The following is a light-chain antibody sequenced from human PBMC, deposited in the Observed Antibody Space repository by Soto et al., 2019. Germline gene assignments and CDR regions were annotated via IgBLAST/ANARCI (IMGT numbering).Light chain of an antibody. Sequence: QSVLTQPASVSGSPGQSITISCTGTSSDVGGYNYVSWYQQHPDKAPKLMIYEVSNRPSGVSNRFSGSKSGHTASLTISGLQSEDEADSFCTSYTSYSTLDVFGTGTKLTVL. CDR2: EVS. CDR3: TSYTSYSTLDV. CDR1: SSDVGGYNY. V-gene: IGLV2-14*01. J-gene: IGLJ1*01.